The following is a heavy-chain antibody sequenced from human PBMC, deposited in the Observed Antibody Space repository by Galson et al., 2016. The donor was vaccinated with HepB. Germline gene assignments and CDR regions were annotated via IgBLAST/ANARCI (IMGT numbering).Heavy chain of an antibody. Sequence: RLSCAASAFTFSSNAMSWVRQAPGKGLQWVSGISGSGDYTYYADSVKGRFTISRDISKNTLYLQMNSLTAEDTAVYYCVKGERGATASAYLQHWGLGTLVTVSS. CDR2: ISGSGDYT. V-gene: IGHV3-23*01. J-gene: IGHJ1*01. CDR1: AFTFSSNA. D-gene: IGHD1-26*01. CDR3: VKGERGATASAYLQH.